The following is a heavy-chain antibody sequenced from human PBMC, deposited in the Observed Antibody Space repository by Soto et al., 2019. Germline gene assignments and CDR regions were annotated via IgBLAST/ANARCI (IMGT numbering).Heavy chain of an antibody. CDR2: ISSDGSDK. J-gene: IGHJ6*02. CDR3: ARDRLYGAGLIDV. Sequence: PGGSLRLSCAASGFTFSSYGIHWVRQAPGKGLEWVAVISSDGSDKYYADSVKGRFTISRDNSKNTLYVQLNRMRAEDTALYYCARDRLYGAGLIDVWGQGTTVTVSS. CDR1: GFTFSSYG. D-gene: IGHD3-10*01. V-gene: IGHV3-30-3*01.